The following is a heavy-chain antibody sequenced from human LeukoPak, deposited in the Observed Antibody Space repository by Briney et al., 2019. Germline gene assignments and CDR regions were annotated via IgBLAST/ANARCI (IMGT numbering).Heavy chain of an antibody. Sequence: SETLSLTCTVSGDSISGYYWSWIRQPPGKGLEWIGYIHYSGNSDYNPSLKSRVIISIDTSKNQFSLNLSSVTAAGTSVYYCARRKDFWSGLVNYWGQGTLVTVSS. CDR2: IHYSGNS. J-gene: IGHJ4*02. CDR3: ARRKDFWSGLVNY. V-gene: IGHV4-59*08. CDR1: GDSISGYY. D-gene: IGHD3-3*01.